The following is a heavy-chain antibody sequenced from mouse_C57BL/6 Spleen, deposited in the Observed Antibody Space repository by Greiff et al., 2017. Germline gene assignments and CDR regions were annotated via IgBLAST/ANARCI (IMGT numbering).Heavy chain of an antibody. CDR1: GYSITSGYY. J-gene: IGHJ4*01. CDR3: AQNGALAMDY. D-gene: IGHD3-1*01. V-gene: IGHV3-6*01. CDR2: ISYDGSN. Sequence: EVQLQQSGPGLVKPSQSLSLTCSVTGYSITSGYYWNWVRQFPGNKLEWMGYISYDGSNNYNPSLKNPISITRDTSKNQFVLKLNSVTTEDTATYYCAQNGALAMDYWGQGTSVTVSS.